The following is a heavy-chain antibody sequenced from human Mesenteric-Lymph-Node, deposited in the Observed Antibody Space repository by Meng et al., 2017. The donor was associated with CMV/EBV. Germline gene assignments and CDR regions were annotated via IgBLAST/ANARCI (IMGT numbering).Heavy chain of an antibody. D-gene: IGHD6-25*01. CDR3: ARVDRSGVWSFDS. CDR2: IHDGDTA. V-gene: IGHV3-66*02. CDR1: GLSVSSNY. J-gene: IGHJ4*02. Sequence: CAVSGLSVSSNYMTWLRQAPGKRLEWVSAIHDGDTAYYLDSVRGRFTISRDNSKNTLYFQMNSLRPEDTAIYYCARVDRSGVWSFDSWGQGTVVTVSS.